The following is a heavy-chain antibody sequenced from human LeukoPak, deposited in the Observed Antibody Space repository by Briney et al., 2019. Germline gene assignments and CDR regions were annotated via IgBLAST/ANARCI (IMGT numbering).Heavy chain of an antibody. CDR2: IIPIFGTA. V-gene: IGHV1-69*13. CDR1: GGTFSSYA. J-gene: IGHJ6*04. D-gene: IGHD2-2*01. CDR3: ARDCSSTSCQMGDSGYDLYYYYGMDV. Sequence: ASVKVSCKASGGTFSSYAISWVRQAPGQGLEWMGGIIPIFGTANYAQKFQGRVTITADESTSTAYMEQSSLRSEDTAVYYCARDCSSTSCQMGDSGYDLYYYYGMDVWGKGTTVTVSS.